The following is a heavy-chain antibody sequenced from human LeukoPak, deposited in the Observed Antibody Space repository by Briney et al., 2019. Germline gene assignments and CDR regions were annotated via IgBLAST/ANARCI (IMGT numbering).Heavy chain of an antibody. Sequence: GGSLRLSCTPSGFTFSSHAMSWVRQAPGKGLEWVSVIYSGGSTYYADSVKGRFTISRHNSKNTLYLQMNSLRAEDTAVYYCARETSNYYYYGMDVWGQGTTVTVSS. V-gene: IGHV3-53*04. CDR1: GFTFSSHA. CDR2: IYSGGST. D-gene: IGHD2-2*01. J-gene: IGHJ6*02. CDR3: ARETSNYYYYGMDV.